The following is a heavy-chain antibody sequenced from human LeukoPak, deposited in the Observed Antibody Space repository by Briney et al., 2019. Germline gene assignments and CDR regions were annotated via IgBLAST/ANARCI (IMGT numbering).Heavy chain of an antibody. CDR1: GCSISSYY. J-gene: IGHJ4*02. D-gene: IGHD1-26*01. V-gene: IGHV4-59*01. CDR2: IYYSGST. CDR3: ARGATIFDY. Sequence: PSETLSLTCTVSGCSISSYYWSWIRQPPGKGLEWIGYIYYSGSTNYNPSLKSRVTISVDTSKNQFSLKLSSVTAADTAVYYCARGATIFDYWGQRTLVTVSS.